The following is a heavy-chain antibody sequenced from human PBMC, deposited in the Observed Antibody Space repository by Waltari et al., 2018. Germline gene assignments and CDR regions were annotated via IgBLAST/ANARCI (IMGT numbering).Heavy chain of an antibody. CDR1: GFTFSSYA. J-gene: IGHJ4*02. Sequence: EVQLLESGGGVVQPGGSLRLSCAAPGFTFSSYAMSWVRQAPGEGLEWVSVIYSGGSTYYADSVKGRFTISRDNSKNTLYLQMNSLRADDTAVYYCAKVVEWLSHSFDYWGQGTLVTVSS. V-gene: IGHV3-23*03. D-gene: IGHD3-3*01. CDR2: IYSGGST. CDR3: AKVVEWLSHSFDY.